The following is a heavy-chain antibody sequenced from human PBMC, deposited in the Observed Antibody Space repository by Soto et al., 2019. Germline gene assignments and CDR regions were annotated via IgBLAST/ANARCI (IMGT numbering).Heavy chain of an antibody. CDR1: GFTFSSYS. D-gene: IGHD3-3*01. CDR3: AREGGGRDTIFGVVIMGYYYYGMDV. J-gene: IGHJ6*02. V-gene: IGHV3-48*02. Sequence: GGSLRLSCAASGFTFSSYSMNWVRQAPGKGLEWVSYISSSSSTIYYADSVKGRFTISRDNAKNSLYLQMNSLRDEDTAVYYCAREGGGRDTIFGVVIMGYYYYGMDVWGQGTTVTVSS. CDR2: ISSSSSTI.